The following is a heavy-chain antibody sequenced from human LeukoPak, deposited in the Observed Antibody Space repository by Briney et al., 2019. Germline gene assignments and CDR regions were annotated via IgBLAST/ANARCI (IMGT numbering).Heavy chain of an antibody. CDR3: AKEGTMTPGGLYWYFDL. Sequence: GGSLRLSCEASGVSFMTSAVSWVRQAPGMGLEWVSSITVSGGGTYYGDSVKGRFTISRDNSKNTLFLQMNGLGVEDTAIYYCAKEGTMTPGGLYWYFDLCGRGTLVTVSS. D-gene: IGHD3-10*01. CDR1: GVSFMTSA. V-gene: IGHV3-23*01. J-gene: IGHJ2*01. CDR2: ITVSGGGT.